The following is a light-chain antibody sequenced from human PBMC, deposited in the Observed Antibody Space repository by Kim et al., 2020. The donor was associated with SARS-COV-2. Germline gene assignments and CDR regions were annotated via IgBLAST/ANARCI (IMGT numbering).Light chain of an antibody. Sequence: ATGGTARSTCGGSSVGSNSVHWHQQKTGQAPVLVIYYNADRPSGIPERFSGSKSWNTATLIISTVEAGDEAHYYCQVWDSSSDHPVFGGGTQLTVL. CDR3: QVWDSSSDHPV. CDR1: SVGSNS. CDR2: YNA. V-gene: IGLV3-21*04. J-gene: IGLJ2*01.